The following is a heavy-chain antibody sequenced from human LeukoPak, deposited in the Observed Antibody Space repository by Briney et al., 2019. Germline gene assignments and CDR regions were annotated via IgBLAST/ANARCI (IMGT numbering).Heavy chain of an antibody. CDR3: AREETYGDYWRPSYY. CDR2: ISSCGSTI. CDR1: GFTFSDYH. Sequence: GGSVTLSCAASGFTFSDYHVICLPHAPGKGLEGFSYISSCGSTIYHAVSVKGRFTIYRDSAKISLYVQLNSLRAADRAEYYCAREETYGDYWRPSYYWVQGGLVTVS. V-gene: IGHV3-11*04. D-gene: IGHD4-17*01. J-gene: IGHJ4*02.